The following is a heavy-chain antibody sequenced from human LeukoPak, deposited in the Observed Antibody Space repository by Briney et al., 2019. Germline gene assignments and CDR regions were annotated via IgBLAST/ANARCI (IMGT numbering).Heavy chain of an antibody. V-gene: IGHV3-30*03. D-gene: IGHD5-12*01. CDR3: ATLSGYDWDY. CDR1: GFTFSSYA. Sequence: GGSLRLSCTAIGFTFSSYAMNWVRQAPGKGLEWVAVISDDGSNKYYADSVKGRFSISRDNSKNTLYLQMNSLRAEDTAVYYCATLSGYDWDYWGQGTLVTVSS. CDR2: ISDDGSNK. J-gene: IGHJ4*02.